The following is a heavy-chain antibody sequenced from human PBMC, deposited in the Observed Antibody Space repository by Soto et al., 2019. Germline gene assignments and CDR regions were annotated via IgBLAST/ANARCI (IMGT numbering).Heavy chain of an antibody. CDR3: ARDKDWAFDY. D-gene: IGHD3-9*01. J-gene: IGHJ4*02. Sequence: GGSLRLSCVASGFTFSSYSMVWVRQAPGKGLEWISYIFATSTTIYYADSVKGRFTVSRDNTQNSLFLLMNSLGAEDTAIYYCARDKDWAFDYWGQGTLVTVSS. V-gene: IGHV3-48*04. CDR2: IFATSTTI. CDR1: GFTFSSYS.